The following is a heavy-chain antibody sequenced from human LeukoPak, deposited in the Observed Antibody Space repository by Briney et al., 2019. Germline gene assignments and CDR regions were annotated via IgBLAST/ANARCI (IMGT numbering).Heavy chain of an antibody. J-gene: IGHJ4*02. CDR2: IIPIFGTA. CDR1: GGTFSSYA. CDR3: ARDISSWYLSFDY. Sequence: ASVKVSCKASGGTFSSYAISWVRQAPGQGLEWMGRIIPIFGTANYARKFQGRVTITTDESTSTAYMELSSLRSEDTAVYYCARDISSWYLSFDYWGQGTLVTVSS. V-gene: IGHV1-69*05. D-gene: IGHD6-13*01.